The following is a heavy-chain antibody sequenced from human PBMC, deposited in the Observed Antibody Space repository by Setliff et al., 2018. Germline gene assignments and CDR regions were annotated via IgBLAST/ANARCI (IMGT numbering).Heavy chain of an antibody. Sequence: GGSLRLSCAASGFRFGDFGMHWVRQAPGKGLEWITFIRHDGDNKYYRDSVRGRFTVSRDNSKNTLTLQMNSLRPDDTAVYYCAKEIIEGLLSGLDFWGQGTLGTVSS. CDR3: AKEIIEGLLSGLDF. CDR2: IRHDGDNK. D-gene: IGHD3-9*01. CDR1: GFRFGDFG. J-gene: IGHJ4*02. V-gene: IGHV3-30*02.